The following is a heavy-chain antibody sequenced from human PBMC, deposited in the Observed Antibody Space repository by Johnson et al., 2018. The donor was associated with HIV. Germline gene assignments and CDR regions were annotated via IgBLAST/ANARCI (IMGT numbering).Heavy chain of an antibody. Sequence: VQLVESGGGLVQPGRSLRLSCAASGFTFDDYGMHWVRQAPGKGLEWVSAISGSGGSTYYAASVKGRFTISRDTAKNTLYLQMNSLKTEDTAVYYCTSPRGGLVARDAFDIWGQGTMVTVSS. D-gene: IGHD2-15*01. CDR1: GFTFDDYG. J-gene: IGHJ3*02. V-gene: IGHV3-23*04. CDR2: ISGSGGST. CDR3: TSPRGGLVARDAFDI.